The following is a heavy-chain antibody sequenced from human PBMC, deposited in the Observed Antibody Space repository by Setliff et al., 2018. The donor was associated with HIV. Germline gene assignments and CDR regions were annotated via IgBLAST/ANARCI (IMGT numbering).Heavy chain of an antibody. CDR2: IYYSGST. J-gene: IGHJ4*02. CDR3: ARVARYSYGSFES. D-gene: IGHD5-18*01. Sequence: PSETLSLTCTVSGGSISSYYWSWIRQPPGKGLEWIGYIYYSGSTTYNPSLKSRVKISVDTSKNQFSLDLSSVTAADTAVYYCARVARYSYGSFESWGQGTLVTVSS. CDR1: GGSISSYY. V-gene: IGHV4-59*08.